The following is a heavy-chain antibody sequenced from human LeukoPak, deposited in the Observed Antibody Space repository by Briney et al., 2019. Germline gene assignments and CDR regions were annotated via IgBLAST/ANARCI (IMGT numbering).Heavy chain of an antibody. J-gene: IGHJ6*02. CDR2: INSDGSNT. V-gene: IGHV3-74*03. CDR3: VRKYPGYNGMDV. CDR1: GFTFSSYF. D-gene: IGHD1-1*01. Sequence: GGSLRLSCAASGFTFSSYFMHWVRQVPGKGLVWVSRINSDGSNTVYADSVKGRFTISRDNAENTLYLEMNSLRAEDTAVYYCVRKYPGYNGMDVWGQGTTVTVSS.